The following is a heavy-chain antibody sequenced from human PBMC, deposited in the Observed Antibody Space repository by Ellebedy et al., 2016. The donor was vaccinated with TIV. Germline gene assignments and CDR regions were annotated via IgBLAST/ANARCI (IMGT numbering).Heavy chain of an antibody. CDR2: INPSGGST. J-gene: IGHJ6*02. V-gene: IGHV1-46*04. CDR3: ARPGQVWFGELFSYYYYGMDV. Sequence: ASVKVSCKASGGTFSSYAISWVRQAPGQGLEWMGIINPSGGSTSYAQKLQGRVTMTRDTSTSTVYMELSSLRSEDTAVYYCARPGQVWFGELFSYYYYGMDVWGQGTTVTVSS. CDR1: GGTFSSYA. D-gene: IGHD3-10*01.